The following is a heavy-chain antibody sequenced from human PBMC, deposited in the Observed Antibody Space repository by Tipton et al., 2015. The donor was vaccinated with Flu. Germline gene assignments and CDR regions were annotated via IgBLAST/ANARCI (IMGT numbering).Heavy chain of an antibody. Sequence: TLSLTCTVSGGSISGSISSYYWSLIRQPPGKGLEWIGYISYSGSTNYNPSLKSRVTISVDTAKNQFSLKLTSVTAADTAVYYCARELEHGVLRTFDYWGQGTLVTVSS. CDR2: ISYSGST. V-gene: IGHV4-61*01. CDR3: ARELEHGVLRTFDY. D-gene: IGHD3-3*01. J-gene: IGHJ4*02. CDR1: GGSISGSISSYY.